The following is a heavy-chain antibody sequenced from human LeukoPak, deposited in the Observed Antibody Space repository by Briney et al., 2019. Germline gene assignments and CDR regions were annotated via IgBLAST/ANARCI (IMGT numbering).Heavy chain of an antibody. CDR2: IIPIFGTA. J-gene: IGHJ4*02. CDR3: ARATYDYVWGSYRKGFDY. CDR1: GGTFSSYA. Sequence: GSSVKVSCKASGGTFSSYAISWVRQAPGQGLEWMGGIIPIFGTANYAQKFQGRVTITADESTSAAYMELSSLRSEDTAVYYCARATYDYVWGSYRKGFDYWGQGTLVTVSS. V-gene: IGHV1-69*01. D-gene: IGHD3-16*02.